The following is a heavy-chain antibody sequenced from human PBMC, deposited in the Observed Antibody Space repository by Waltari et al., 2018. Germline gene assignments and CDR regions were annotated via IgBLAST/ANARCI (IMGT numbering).Heavy chain of an antibody. CDR3: TTVTGDPR. J-gene: IGHJ4*02. V-gene: IGHV3-15*07. CDR2: IESKTDGGTT. Sequence: EVQLVESGGDLVKPGGSLRLSCAASGFTFTNAWMTWVRQAPGKGLEWVGRIESKTDGGTTDYAAPVKGRFTISRDDSKNTLYLQMNSLKIEDTAVYYCTTVTGDPRWGQGTLVTVSS. D-gene: IGHD7-27*01. CDR1: GFTFTNAW.